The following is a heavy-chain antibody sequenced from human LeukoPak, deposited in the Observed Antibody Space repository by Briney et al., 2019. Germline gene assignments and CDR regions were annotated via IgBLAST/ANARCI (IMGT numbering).Heavy chain of an antibody. CDR2: IYYSGST. D-gene: IGHD3-9*01. CDR1: GGSISSGGYY. V-gene: IGHV4-31*01. CDR3: ARVPRDDILTGSYYFDY. Sequence: SETLSLTCTVSGGSISSGGYYWSWIRQHPGKGLEWIGYIYYSGSTYYNPSLKSQVTISVDTSKNQFSLKLSSVTAADTAVYYCARVPRDDILTGSYYFDYWGQGTLVTVSS. J-gene: IGHJ4*02.